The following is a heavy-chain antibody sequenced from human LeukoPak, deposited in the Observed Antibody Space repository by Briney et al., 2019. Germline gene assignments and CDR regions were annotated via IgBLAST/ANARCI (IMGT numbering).Heavy chain of an antibody. CDR1: GFTFSSYW. Sequence: PGGSLRLSCAASGFTFSSYWMHWVRQAPGKGLVWVSHINSDGRSISYADSVKGRFTISRDNAKNTLYLQMNSLRAEDTAVYYCARDYDFDDYWGQGTLVTVSS. CDR2: INSDGRSI. J-gene: IGHJ4*02. D-gene: IGHD3-3*01. CDR3: ARDYDFDDY. V-gene: IGHV3-74*01.